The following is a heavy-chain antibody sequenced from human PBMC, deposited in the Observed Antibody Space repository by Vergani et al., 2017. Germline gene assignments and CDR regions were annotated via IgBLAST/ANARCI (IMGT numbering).Heavy chain of an antibody. V-gene: IGHV3-23*01. Sequence: EVQLLESGGGLVQPGGSLRLSCAASGFTFSSYAMSWVRQAPGKGLEWVSAISGSGGSTYYADSVKGRFTISRDNSKNTLYLQMNSLRAEDTAVYYSAKYGTIVVVTATDSFDLWGQGTMVTVSS. CDR3: AKYGTIVVVTATDSFDL. D-gene: IGHD2-21*02. J-gene: IGHJ3*01. CDR1: GFTFSSYA. CDR2: ISGSGGST.